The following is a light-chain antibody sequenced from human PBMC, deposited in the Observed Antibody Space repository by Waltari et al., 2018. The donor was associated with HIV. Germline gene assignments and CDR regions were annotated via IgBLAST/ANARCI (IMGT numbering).Light chain of an antibody. Sequence: QSVLTQPPSVSGAPGQRVTISCTGSSSNIGAGYDVHWYQQLPGTAPKVRIYGNNNRLSWVTDRFSGSKSGTSAFLAITGLQYEDEADYDCQSYDNSLTGSIFGGGTTLTVL. CDR3: QSYDNSLTGSI. V-gene: IGLV1-40*01. J-gene: IGLJ2*01. CDR2: GNN. CDR1: SSNIGAGYD.